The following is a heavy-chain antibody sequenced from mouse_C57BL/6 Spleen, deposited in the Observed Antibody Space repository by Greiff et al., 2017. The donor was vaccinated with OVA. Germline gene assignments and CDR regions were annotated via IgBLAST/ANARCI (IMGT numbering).Heavy chain of an antibody. J-gene: IGHJ1*03. V-gene: IGHV5-17*01. Sequence: DVKLVESGGGLVKPGGSLKLSCAASGFTFSDYGMHWVRQAPEKGLEWVAYISSGSSTIYYADTVKGRFTISRDNAKNTLFLQMTSLRSEDTAMYYCARGGYYREDYWYFDVWGTGTTVTVSS. D-gene: IGHD2-3*01. CDR3: ARGGYYREDYWYFDV. CDR1: GFTFSDYG. CDR2: ISSGSSTI.